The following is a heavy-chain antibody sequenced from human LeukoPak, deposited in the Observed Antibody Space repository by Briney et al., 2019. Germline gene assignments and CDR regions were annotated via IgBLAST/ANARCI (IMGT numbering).Heavy chain of an antibody. V-gene: IGHV3-48*03. Sequence: GGSLRLSCAASGFTFSSYEMNWVRQAPGKGLEWVSYISSSGSTIYYADSVKGRFTISRDNAKNSLYLQMNSLRAEDTALYYCAKDTEVWLGESTFDNWGQGTLVTVSS. CDR2: ISSSGSTI. CDR3: AKDTEVWLGESTFDN. D-gene: IGHD3-10*01. CDR1: GFTFSSYE. J-gene: IGHJ4*02.